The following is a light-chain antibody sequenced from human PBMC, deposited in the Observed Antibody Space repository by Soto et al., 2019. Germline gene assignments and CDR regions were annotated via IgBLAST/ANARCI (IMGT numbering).Light chain of an antibody. Sequence: DIQMPQSPSSLSASVGARVTITCRASQSISSYLNWYQQKPGKAPKLLIYAAASLQSGVPSRFSGSGSGTDFTLTISSLQPEDFETYYCQQSYSTPRTFGQGTKVEIK. J-gene: IGKJ1*01. V-gene: IGKV1-39*01. CDR3: QQSYSTPRT. CDR2: AAA. CDR1: QSISSY.